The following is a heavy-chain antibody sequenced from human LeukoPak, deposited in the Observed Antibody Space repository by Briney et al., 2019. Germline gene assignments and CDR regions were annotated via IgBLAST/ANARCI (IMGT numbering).Heavy chain of an antibody. D-gene: IGHD5-24*01. CDR3: AKDQPADGYNSI. CDR1: GFTFSSYA. CDR2: ISGSGDST. J-gene: IGHJ4*02. V-gene: IGHV3-23*01. Sequence: PGGSLRLSCAASGFTFSSYAMSWVRQAPGKRLEWVSTISGSGDSTYYADSVKGRFTISRDNSRNTLYLQVNSLRGEDTAVYYCAKDQPADGYNSIWGQGTLVTVSS.